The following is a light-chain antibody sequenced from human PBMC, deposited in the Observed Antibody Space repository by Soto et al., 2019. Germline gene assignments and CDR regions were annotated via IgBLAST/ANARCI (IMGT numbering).Light chain of an antibody. Sequence: SYELTQPLSVSVALGQTARITCGGNNIGNKNVHWYQQRPGQAPVLVIYRDFNRPSGIPERFSGSNSVNTATLTISRAQAGDDADYYCQVWDSGPVVFGGGTKLTVL. J-gene: IGLJ2*01. V-gene: IGLV3-9*01. CDR2: RDF. CDR1: NIGNKN. CDR3: QVWDSGPVV.